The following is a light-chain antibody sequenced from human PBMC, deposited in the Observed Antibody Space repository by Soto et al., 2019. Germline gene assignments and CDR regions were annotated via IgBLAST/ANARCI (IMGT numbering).Light chain of an antibody. CDR2: GAS. Sequence: EIVLTQSPGTLSLSPGERATVSFRASQSVRSSYLAWYQQKPGQAPRLLIYGASSRATGIPDRLSGSGSGTEFTLTISRMAPEDSAIYYCQQRSNWITFGQGTRLEIK. V-gene: IGKV3D-20*02. CDR3: QQRSNWIT. J-gene: IGKJ5*01. CDR1: QSVRSSY.